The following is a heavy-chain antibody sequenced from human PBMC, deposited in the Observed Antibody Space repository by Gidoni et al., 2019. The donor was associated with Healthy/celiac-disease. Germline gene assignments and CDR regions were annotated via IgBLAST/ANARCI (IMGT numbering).Heavy chain of an antibody. D-gene: IGHD1-26*01. CDR2: IIGSGGST. V-gene: IGHV3-23*01. Sequence: EVQLLEPGGGLLQPGGSLRLYCAASGFTVSSYAMSWVRQAPGKGLEWGSAIIGSGGSTYYADSVKGRFTISRDNSKNTLYLQMNSLRAEDTAVYYCAKERIVGANWGQGTLVTVSS. CDR1: GFTVSSYA. J-gene: IGHJ4*02. CDR3: AKERIVGAN.